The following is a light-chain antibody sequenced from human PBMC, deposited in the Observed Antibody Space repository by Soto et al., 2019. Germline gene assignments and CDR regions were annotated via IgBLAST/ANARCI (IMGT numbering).Light chain of an antibody. J-gene: IGLJ2*01. CDR3: SSYTSSSTLYVV. V-gene: IGLV2-14*01. Sequence: QSALTQPASVSGSPGQSITISCTGTSRDVGGYNYVSWYQQHPGKAPKLMIYDVSNRPSGVSNRFSGSKSGNTASLTISGLQAEDEADYYCSSYTSSSTLYVVFGGGTSSPS. CDR1: SRDVGGYNY. CDR2: DVS.